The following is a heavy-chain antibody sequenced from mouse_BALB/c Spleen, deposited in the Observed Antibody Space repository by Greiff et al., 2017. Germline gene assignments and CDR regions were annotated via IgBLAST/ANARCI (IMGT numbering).Heavy chain of an antibody. Sequence: VQLQESGPGLVAPSQSLSITCTVSGFSLTSYGVHWVRQPPGKGLEWLGVIWAGGSTNYNSALMSRLSISKDNSKSQVFLKMNSLQTDDTAMYYCARERSMITAFAYWGQGTLVTVSA. V-gene: IGHV2-9*02. CDR1: GFSLTSYG. J-gene: IGHJ3*01. CDR3: ARERSMITAFAY. CDR2: IWAGGST. D-gene: IGHD2-4*01.